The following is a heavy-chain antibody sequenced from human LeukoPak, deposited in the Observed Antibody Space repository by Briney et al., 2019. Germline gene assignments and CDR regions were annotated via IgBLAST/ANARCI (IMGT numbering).Heavy chain of an antibody. CDR3: ARGDGYNFFDY. Sequence: GGSLRLSCAASGFTFSSYAMNWVRQAPGKGLEWVSVFYVGGATYYADSVKGRFTISRDNSENTLYLQMKSLRAEDTAVYYCARGDGYNFFDYWGQGTLVTVSS. V-gene: IGHV3-23*03. CDR1: GFTFSSYA. CDR2: FYVGGAT. D-gene: IGHD5-24*01. J-gene: IGHJ4*02.